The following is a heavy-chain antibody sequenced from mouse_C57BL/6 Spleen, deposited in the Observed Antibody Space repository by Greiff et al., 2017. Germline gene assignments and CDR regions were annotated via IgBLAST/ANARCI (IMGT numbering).Heavy chain of an antibody. CDR1: GYSFTGYY. CDR2: INPSTGGT. CDR3: ARSARDGYYVDY. D-gene: IGHD2-3*01. J-gene: IGHJ2*01. V-gene: IGHV1-42*01. Sequence: VQLQQSGPELVKPGASVKISCKASGYSFTGYYMNWVKQSPEKSLEWIGEINPSTGGTTYNQKFKAKVTLTVDNSSSTAYMQLKSLTSEDSAVYYCARSARDGYYVDYWGQGTTLTVSA.